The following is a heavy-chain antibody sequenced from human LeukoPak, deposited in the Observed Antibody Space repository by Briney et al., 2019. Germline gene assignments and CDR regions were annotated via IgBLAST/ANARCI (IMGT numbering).Heavy chain of an antibody. Sequence: SETLSLTCAVYGESFSGYYWTWVRQPPGKGLEWIGDINHSGRTTYNPSLKSRVIISVDTSKNLFSLNLTSATAADTAVYYCTRPWQRRYYMDVWGKGTTVAVSS. CDR2: INHSGRT. J-gene: IGHJ6*03. CDR3: TRPWQRRYYMDV. V-gene: IGHV4-34*01. CDR1: GESFSGYY.